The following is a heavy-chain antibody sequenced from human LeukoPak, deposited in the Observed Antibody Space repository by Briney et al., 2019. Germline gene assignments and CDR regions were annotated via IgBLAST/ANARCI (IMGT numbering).Heavy chain of an antibody. CDR1: AFTFSSYG. Sequence: GGSLRLSCAASAFTFSSYGMSWVRQAPGKGLEWVSATSGSGGSTYYADSVKGRFTISRDNSKNTLYLQMNSLRAGDTAVYYCARGSQDGNFDYWGQGTLVTVSS. V-gene: IGHV3-23*01. CDR3: ARGSQDGNFDY. CDR2: TSGSGGST. J-gene: IGHJ4*02.